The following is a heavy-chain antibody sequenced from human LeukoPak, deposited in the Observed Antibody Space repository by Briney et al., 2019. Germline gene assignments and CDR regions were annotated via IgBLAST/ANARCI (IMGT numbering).Heavy chain of an antibody. CDR1: GGSFSGYC. J-gene: IGHJ4*02. Sequence: SETLSLTCAVYGGSFSGYCWSWIRQPPGKGLECIGEINHSGSTNYNPSLKSRVTISVDTSKNQFSLKLSSVTAADTAVYYCARGGYAGSGYPNWGQGTLVTVSS. V-gene: IGHV4-34*01. CDR2: INHSGST. D-gene: IGHD3-22*01. CDR3: ARGGYAGSGYPN.